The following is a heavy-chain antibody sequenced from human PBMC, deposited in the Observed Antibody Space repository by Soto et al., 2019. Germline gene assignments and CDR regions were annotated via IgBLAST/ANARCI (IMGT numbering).Heavy chain of an antibody. D-gene: IGHD5-12*01. Sequence: PSDTLSLTCTVSGSSISSYYWSWLRQFPGKGLEWIGYIYYSGSTNYNPSLKSRVTISVDTSKNQFSLKLSSVTAADTAVYYCARGGTTWTFDYWGQGTLVTSPQ. J-gene: IGHJ4*02. CDR1: GSSISSYY. V-gene: IGHV4-59*12. CDR2: IYYSGST. CDR3: ARGGTTWTFDY.